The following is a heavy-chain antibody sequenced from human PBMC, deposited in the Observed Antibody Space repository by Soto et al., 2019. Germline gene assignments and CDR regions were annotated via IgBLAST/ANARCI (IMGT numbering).Heavy chain of an antibody. CDR2: IYYSGST. CDR1: GGSISSYY. D-gene: IGHD3-22*01. Sequence: PSETLSLTCTVSGGSISSYYWSWIRQPPGEGLEWIGYIYYSGSTNYNPSLKSRVTISVDTSKNQFSLKLSSVTAADTAVYYCARDNYDSSGYYYYDYWGQGTLVTVSS. V-gene: IGHV4-59*01. J-gene: IGHJ4*02. CDR3: ARDNYDSSGYYYYDY.